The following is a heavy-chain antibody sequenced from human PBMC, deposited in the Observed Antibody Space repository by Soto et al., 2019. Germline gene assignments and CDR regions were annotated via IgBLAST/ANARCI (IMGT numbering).Heavy chain of an antibody. Sequence: GGSLRLSCAASGFTFSNAWMSWVRQAPGKGLEWVGRIKSKTDGGTTDYAAPVKGRFTISRDDSKNTLYLQMNSLKTEDTAVYYCTTFDFWSGYYYFDDWGQGTLVTVSS. CDR3: TTFDFWSGYYYFDD. CDR1: GFTFSNAW. D-gene: IGHD3-3*01. CDR2: IKSKTDGGTT. V-gene: IGHV3-15*01. J-gene: IGHJ4*02.